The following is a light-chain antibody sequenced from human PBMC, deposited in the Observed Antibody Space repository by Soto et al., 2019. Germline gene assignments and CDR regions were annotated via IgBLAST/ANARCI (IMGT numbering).Light chain of an antibody. CDR3: QQYFNLPPQYT. CDR1: QIIANR. Sequence: EIVMTQSPATLSVSPGERATLSCRASQIIANRLAWYQQKPGQAPRLLVYGAFNRATGIPTRFSGSGSATDFTLTITSLQSEDSAMYYCQQYFNLPPQYTFGQETNLDIK. CDR2: GAF. V-gene: IGKV3-15*01. J-gene: IGKJ2*01.